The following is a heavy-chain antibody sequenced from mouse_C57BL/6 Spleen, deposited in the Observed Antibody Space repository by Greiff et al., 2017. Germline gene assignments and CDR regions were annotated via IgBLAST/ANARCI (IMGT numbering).Heavy chain of an antibody. CDR2: IDPSDSYT. J-gene: IGHJ3*01. Sequence: QVHVKQPGAELVKPGASVKMSCKASGYTFTSYWMHWVKQRPGQGLEWIGEIDPSDSYTNYNQKFKGKSTLTVDKSSSTAYMQLSSLTSEDSAVYYCARSYYYGSRVAWFAYWGQGTLVTVSA. D-gene: IGHD1-1*01. CDR1: GYTFTSYW. V-gene: IGHV1-69*01. CDR3: ARSYYYGSRVAWFAY.